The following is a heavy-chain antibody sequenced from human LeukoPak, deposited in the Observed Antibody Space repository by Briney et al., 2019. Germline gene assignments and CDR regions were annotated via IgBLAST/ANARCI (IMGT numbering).Heavy chain of an antibody. CDR1: GFTFSSYS. CDR2: ISSSSSTI. D-gene: IGHD5-18*01. Sequence: LPGGSLRLSCAASGFTFSSYSMNWVRQAPGKGLEWVSYISSSSSTIYYADSVKGRFTISRDNAKNSLYLQMNSLRDEDTAVYYCARDSRYSYGYERHFDYWGQGTLVTVSS. CDR3: ARDSRYSYGYERHFDY. V-gene: IGHV3-48*02. J-gene: IGHJ4*02.